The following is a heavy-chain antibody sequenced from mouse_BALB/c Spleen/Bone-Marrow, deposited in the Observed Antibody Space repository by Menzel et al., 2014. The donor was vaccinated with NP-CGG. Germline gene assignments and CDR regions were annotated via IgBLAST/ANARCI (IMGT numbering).Heavy chain of an antibody. V-gene: IGHV1-63*02. Sequence: LVESGTELVRPGTSVKISCKASGYAFTNYWLGWVKQRPGHGLEWIGDIYPGSGNTYYNEKFKGKATLTADRSSSTAYMQLSGLTSEDSAVYFCTRRRSLDYWGQATTPTVSS. J-gene: IGHJ2*01. CDR1: GYAFTNYW. CDR3: TRRRSLDY. CDR2: IYPGSGNT.